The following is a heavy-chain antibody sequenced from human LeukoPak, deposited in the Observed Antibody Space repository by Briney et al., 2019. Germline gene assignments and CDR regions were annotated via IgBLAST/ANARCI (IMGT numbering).Heavy chain of an antibody. V-gene: IGHV1-69*13. J-gene: IGHJ6*03. CDR1: GGTFSSYA. CDR2: IIPIFGTA. CDR3: ASGTYYYGSGSRNRDYYYYMDV. D-gene: IGHD3-10*01. Sequence: SVKVSCKASGGTFSSYAISWVRQAPGQGLEWMGGIIPIFGTANYAQKFQGRVTVTADESTSTAYMELSSLRSEDTAVYYCASGTYYYGSGSRNRDYYYYMDVWGKGTTVTVSS.